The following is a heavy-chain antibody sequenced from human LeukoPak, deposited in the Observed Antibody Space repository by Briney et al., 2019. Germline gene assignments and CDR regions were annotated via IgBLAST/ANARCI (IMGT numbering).Heavy chain of an antibody. CDR3: AKDLTIWSTLNWFDP. CDR2: ISSSGSTI. CDR1: EFTFSTYE. J-gene: IGHJ5*02. D-gene: IGHD3-10*01. Sequence: PGGSLRLSCAASEFTFSTYEMNWVRQAPGKGLELISYISSSGSTIYYADSVKGRFTISRDNSKNTLYLQMNSLRAEDTAVYYCAKDLTIWSTLNWFDPWGQGTLVTVSS. V-gene: IGHV3-48*03.